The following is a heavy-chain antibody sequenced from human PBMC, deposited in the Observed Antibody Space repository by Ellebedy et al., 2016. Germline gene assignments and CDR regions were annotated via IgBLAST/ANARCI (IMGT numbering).Heavy chain of an antibody. J-gene: IGHJ4*02. Sequence: GESLKISXAASGFTFTSYWMHWVRQAPGKGLEWVAVISYDGSNKYYADSVKGRFTISRDNSKNTLYLQMNSLRAEDTAVYYCAKDLRYSSSSPLDYWGQGTLVTVSS. CDR2: ISYDGSNK. CDR1: GFTFTSYW. V-gene: IGHV3-30*18. CDR3: AKDLRYSSSSPLDY. D-gene: IGHD6-6*01.